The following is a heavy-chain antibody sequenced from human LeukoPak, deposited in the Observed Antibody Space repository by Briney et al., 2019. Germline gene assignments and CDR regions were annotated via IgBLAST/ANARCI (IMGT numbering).Heavy chain of an antibody. Sequence: GASAKVSCKASGYTFTGYYMHWVRQAPGQGLEWMGWINPNSGGTNYAQKFQGRVTMTRDTSISTAYMELSRLRSDDTAVYYCARVSPLSYYYDSSGYYPYFDYWGQGTLVTVSS. CDR3: ARVSPLSYYYDSSGYYPYFDY. J-gene: IGHJ4*02. D-gene: IGHD3-22*01. CDR1: GYTFTGYY. CDR2: INPNSGGT. V-gene: IGHV1-2*02.